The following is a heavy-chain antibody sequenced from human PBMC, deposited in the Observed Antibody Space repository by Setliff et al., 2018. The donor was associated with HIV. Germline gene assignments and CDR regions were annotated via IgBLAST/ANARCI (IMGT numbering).Heavy chain of an antibody. CDR1: GGSVSSTNW. Sequence: PSETLSLTCAVSGGSVSSTNWWNWVRQPPGKGLEWIGEIFHSGTTYYNPSLKSRVTMSVDKSKNQLSLKLSSVTAADTAVYYCARSPLYSGYERYYFDYWGQGTLVTVSS. CDR3: ARSPLYSGYERYYFDY. CDR2: IFHSGTT. J-gene: IGHJ4*02. V-gene: IGHV4-4*02. D-gene: IGHD5-12*01.